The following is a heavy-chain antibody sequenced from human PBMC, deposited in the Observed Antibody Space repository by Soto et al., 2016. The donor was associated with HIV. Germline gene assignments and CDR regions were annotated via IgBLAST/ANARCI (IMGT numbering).Heavy chain of an antibody. CDR1: GGSISSGGFY. CDR2: IYYSGNT. D-gene: IGHD3-22*01. V-gene: IGHV4-31*03. J-gene: IGHJ3*02. Sequence: QVQLQESGPGLVKPSQTLSLTCTVSGGSISSGGFYWSWIRQHPGKGLEWIGYIYYSGNTYYNPSLKSRITISVDTSKNQFSLKLSSVTAADTAVYYCAREGSQGYYDSSGYXPMAFDIWGQGQWSPXPQ. CDR3: AREGSQGYYDSSGYXPMAFDI.